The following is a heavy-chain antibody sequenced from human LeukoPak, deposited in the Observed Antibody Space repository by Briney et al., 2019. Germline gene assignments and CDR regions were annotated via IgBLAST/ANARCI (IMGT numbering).Heavy chain of an antibody. CDR2: IYYSGST. V-gene: IGHV4-59*08. J-gene: IGHJ5*02. CDR3: ARGPVVPAAGSWFDP. Sequence: PSETLSLTCTVSGGSISSYYWSWIRQPPGKGLEWIGYIYYSGSTNYNPSLKSRVTISVDTSKNQFSLKLSSVTAADTAVYYCARGPVVPAAGSWFDPWGQGTLVTVSS. CDR1: GGSISSYY. D-gene: IGHD2-2*01.